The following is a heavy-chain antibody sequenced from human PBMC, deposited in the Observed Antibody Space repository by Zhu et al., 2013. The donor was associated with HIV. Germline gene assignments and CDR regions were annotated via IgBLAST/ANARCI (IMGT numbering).Heavy chain of an antibody. CDR3: ARPSSGITGPWRAVAYFDY. CDR1: GYTFTSYG. V-gene: IGHV1-18*04. CDR2: ISAYNGNT. J-gene: IGHJ4*02. Sequence: QVQLVQSGAEVKKPGASVKVSCKASGYTFTSYGISWVRQAPGQGLEWMGWISAYNGNTNYAQKLQGRVTMTTDTSTSTAYMELRSLRSDDTAVYYCARPSSGITGPWRAVAYFDYWGQGTLVTVSS. D-gene: IGHD1-20*01.